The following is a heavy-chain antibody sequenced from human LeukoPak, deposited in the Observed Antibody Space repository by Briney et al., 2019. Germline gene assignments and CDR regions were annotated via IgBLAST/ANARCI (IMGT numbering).Heavy chain of an antibody. CDR1: GGSFSGYY. CDR3: ARGGRYSSSWTWGPFDY. J-gene: IGHJ4*02. Sequence: SETLSLTCAVYGGSFSGYYWSWIRQPPGKGLEWIGEINHSGSTNYNPPLKSRVTISVDTSKNQFSLKLSSVTATDTAVYYCARGGRYSSSWTWGPFDYWGQGTLVTVSS. CDR2: INHSGST. D-gene: IGHD6-13*01. V-gene: IGHV4-34*01.